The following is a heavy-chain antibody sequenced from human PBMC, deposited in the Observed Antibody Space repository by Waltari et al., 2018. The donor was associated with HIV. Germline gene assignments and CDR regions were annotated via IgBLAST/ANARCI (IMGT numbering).Heavy chain of an antibody. CDR2: IYYTGDT. Sequence: QMQLQESGPRLVKPSETLSLNCAVSGGSVNTNSYYWGWIRQPPGKGLEWIGSIYYTGDTYYNPSLKSRLIISIDTSENQVSLRLFSLTAADTAVYYCARDLWRFVVLSATHDAFDLWGQGTMVTVS. CDR3: ARDLWRFVVLSATHDAFDL. CDR1: GGSVNTNSYY. J-gene: IGHJ3*01. D-gene: IGHD2-21*01. V-gene: IGHV4-39*07.